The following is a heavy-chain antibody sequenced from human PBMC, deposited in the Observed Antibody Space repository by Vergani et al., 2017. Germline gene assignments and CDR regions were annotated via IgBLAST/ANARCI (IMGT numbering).Heavy chain of an antibody. CDR3: ARHPYTPLCTAIDCPRWFDP. D-gene: IGHD2-21*02. V-gene: IGHV1-8*03. CDR1: GYTFTNYD. Sequence: QVQLVQSGTEVKKPGASVKVSCKASGYTFTNYDINWVRRATGQGLEWMGWMNPISGNTGFAQKFRGRVTITRDTSISTAYMELSSRRSEDTAIYYCARHPYTPLCTAIDCPRWFDPWGQGTLVTVSS. J-gene: IGHJ5*02. CDR2: MNPISGNT.